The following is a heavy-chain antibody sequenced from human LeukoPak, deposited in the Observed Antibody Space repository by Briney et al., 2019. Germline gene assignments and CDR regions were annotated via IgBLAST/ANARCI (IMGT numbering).Heavy chain of an antibody. CDR2: ISGSDGRT. J-gene: IGHJ6*03. CDR1: GFTFSNYA. Sequence: GGSLRLSCTASGFTFSNYAMSWVRQAPGKGLEWVSAISGSDGRTYYADSVKGRFTISRDNAKNSLYLQMNSLRAEDTAVYYCAKIKTALYLYYMDVWGKGTTVTVSS. D-gene: IGHD2-8*01. V-gene: IGHV3-23*01. CDR3: AKIKTALYLYYMDV.